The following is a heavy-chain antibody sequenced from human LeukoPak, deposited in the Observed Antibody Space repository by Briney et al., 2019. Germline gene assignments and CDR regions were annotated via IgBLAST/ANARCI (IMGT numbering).Heavy chain of an antibody. CDR2: IYTSGST. CDR1: GGSISSGSYY. D-gene: IGHD6-19*01. Sequence: SETLSLTCTVSGGSISSGSYYWSWIRQPAGKGLEWIGRIYTSGSTNYNPSLKSRVTISVDTSKNQFSLKLSSVTAADTAVYYCVGYSSGWRYFDYWGQGTLVTVSS. V-gene: IGHV4-61*02. J-gene: IGHJ4*02. CDR3: VGYSSGWRYFDY.